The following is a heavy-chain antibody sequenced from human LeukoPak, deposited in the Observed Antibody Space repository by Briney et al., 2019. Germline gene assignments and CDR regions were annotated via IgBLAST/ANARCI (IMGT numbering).Heavy chain of an antibody. CDR2: ISSSSSYI. Sequence: GGSLRLSCAASGFTFSSYSMNWVRQAPGKGLEWISSISSSSSYIYYADSVKGRFTISRDNAKNSLYLQMNSLRAEDTAVYYCARDWVGDCSGGSCYYFDYWGQGTLVTVSS. V-gene: IGHV3-21*01. CDR3: ARDWVGDCSGGSCYYFDY. CDR1: GFTFSSYS. J-gene: IGHJ4*02. D-gene: IGHD2-15*01.